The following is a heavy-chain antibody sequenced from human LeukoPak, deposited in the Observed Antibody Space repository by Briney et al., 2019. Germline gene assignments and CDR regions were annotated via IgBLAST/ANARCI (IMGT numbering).Heavy chain of an antibody. CDR2: IYYSGGT. Sequence: SETLSLTCTVSGGSISSYYSSWIRQPPGKGLEWIGYIYYSGGTNYNPSLKSRVTISVDTSKNQFSLKLSSVTAADTAVYYCARHRGATTPNFDYWGQGTLVTVSS. V-gene: IGHV4-59*08. CDR1: GGSISSYY. D-gene: IGHD5-12*01. J-gene: IGHJ4*02. CDR3: ARHRGATTPNFDY.